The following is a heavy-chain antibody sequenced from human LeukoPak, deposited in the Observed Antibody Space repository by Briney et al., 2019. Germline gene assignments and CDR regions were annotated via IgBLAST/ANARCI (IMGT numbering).Heavy chain of an antibody. Sequence: PGGSLRLSCAASGFTVSSNYMSWVRQAPGKGLEWVSVIYSGGSTYYADSVKGRFTISRDNSKNTLYLQMNSLRAEDTAVYYCARDQGDYGDYVGYWGQGTLVTVSS. V-gene: IGHV3-66*01. CDR2: IYSGGST. CDR3: ARDQGDYGDYVGY. J-gene: IGHJ4*02. D-gene: IGHD4-17*01. CDR1: GFTVSSNY.